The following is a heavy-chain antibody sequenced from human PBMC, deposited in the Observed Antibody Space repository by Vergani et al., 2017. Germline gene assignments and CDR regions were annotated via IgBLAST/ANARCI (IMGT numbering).Heavy chain of an antibody. Sequence: QVQLVQSGAEVKKPGASVKVSCKASGYTFTSYGISWVRQAPGQGLEWMGWISAYNGNTNYAQKLQGRVAMTTDTATSTAYMELRSLRSDDTAVSYCARGGYCSGGSCYLGAFDIWGQGTMVTVSS. D-gene: IGHD2-15*01. J-gene: IGHJ3*02. CDR3: ARGGYCSGGSCYLGAFDI. V-gene: IGHV1-18*04. CDR2: ISAYNGNT. CDR1: GYTFTSYG.